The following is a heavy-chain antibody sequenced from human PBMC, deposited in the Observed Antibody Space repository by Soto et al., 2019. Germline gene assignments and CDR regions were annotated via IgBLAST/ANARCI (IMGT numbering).Heavy chain of an antibody. Sequence: PSETLSLTCTVSGGSISTYFWSWIRQPPGKGLEWIGYIYYSGSTNYNPSLKSRVTISVDTSKNQFSLNLNSVTAADTAVYYCARRDSNGYYFHWGQGTQVTVSS. D-gene: IGHD3-22*01. CDR3: ARRDSNGYYFH. J-gene: IGHJ4*02. V-gene: IGHV4-59*01. CDR2: IYYSGST. CDR1: GGSISTYF.